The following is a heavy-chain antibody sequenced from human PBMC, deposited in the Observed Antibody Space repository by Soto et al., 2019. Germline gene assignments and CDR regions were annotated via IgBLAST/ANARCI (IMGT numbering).Heavy chain of an antibody. J-gene: IGHJ4*02. CDR1: GGSISSYF. CDR2: THTSGSA. V-gene: IGHV4-4*07. D-gene: IGHD6-19*01. CDR3: ARGTSSGWDYFDY. Sequence: SETLSLTCSVSGGSISSYFWSWTRQPAGKGLEWIGRTHTSGSAYYNPSLRSRVSMSVDTSKNQFSLRLNSVTAADTAVYYCARGTSSGWDYFDYWGQGTLVIVSS.